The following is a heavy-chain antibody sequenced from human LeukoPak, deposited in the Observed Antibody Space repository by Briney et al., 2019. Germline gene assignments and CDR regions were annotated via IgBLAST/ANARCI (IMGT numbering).Heavy chain of an antibody. J-gene: IGHJ6*02. CDR1: GFTFSDYY. CDR3: AREEFWSGYSQGYGMDV. Sequence: GGSLRLSCAASGFTFSDYYMSWIRQAPGKGLEWVSYISSSGSTIYYADSVKGRFTISRDNSKNTLYLQMNSLRAEDTAVYYCAREEFWSGYSQGYGMDVWGQGTTVTVSS. V-gene: IGHV3-11*04. CDR2: ISSSGSTI. D-gene: IGHD3-3*01.